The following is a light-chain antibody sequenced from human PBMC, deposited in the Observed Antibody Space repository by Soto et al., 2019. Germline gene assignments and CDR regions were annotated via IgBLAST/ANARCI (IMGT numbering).Light chain of an antibody. CDR1: QSISGW. CDR2: KAS. V-gene: IGKV1-5*03. Sequence: DIQMTQSPSTLSASVGDRVTITCRASQSISGWLAWYQQKPGKAPKLLIYKASTLESGAPSRFSGSGSGTEFPLTISSLQPDDFATYFCQQYNSYWTFGQGTKVDVK. CDR3: QQYNSYWT. J-gene: IGKJ1*01.